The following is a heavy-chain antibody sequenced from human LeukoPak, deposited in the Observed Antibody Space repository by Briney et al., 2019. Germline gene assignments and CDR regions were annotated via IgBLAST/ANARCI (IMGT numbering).Heavy chain of an antibody. Sequence: GGSLRLSCAASGFTFSSYGMHWVRQAPGKGLEWVAVIWYDGSNKYYADSVKGRFTISRDNSKNTLYLQMNSLRAEDTAVYHCAREDYYDSSGRHFDYWGQGTLVTVSS. CDR1: GFTFSSYG. D-gene: IGHD3-22*01. V-gene: IGHV3-33*01. CDR2: IWYDGSNK. J-gene: IGHJ4*02. CDR3: AREDYYDSSGRHFDY.